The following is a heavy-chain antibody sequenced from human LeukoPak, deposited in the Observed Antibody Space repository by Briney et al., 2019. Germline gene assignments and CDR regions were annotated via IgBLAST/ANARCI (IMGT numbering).Heavy chain of an antibody. J-gene: IGHJ5*02. V-gene: IGHV4-39*07. CDR3: ARLLTGWFDP. Sequence: SETLSLTCTVSGGSISSNSDYWGWIRQPPGKGLEWIGTIYYSGSTCYNPSFKSRVIISVDTSKNQFSLKLSSVTAADTAVYYCARLLTGWFDPWGQGTLVTVSS. D-gene: IGHD7-27*01. CDR2: IYYSGST. CDR1: GGSISSNSDY.